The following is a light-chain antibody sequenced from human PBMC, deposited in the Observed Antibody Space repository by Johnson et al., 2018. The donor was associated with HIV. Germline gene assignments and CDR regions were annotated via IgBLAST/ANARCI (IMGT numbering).Light chain of an antibody. CDR3: GTWDSGLSAVYV. CDR1: SSNIGNNY. V-gene: IGLV1-51*02. Sequence: QSVLTQPPSVSAAPGQKVTISCSGSSSNIGNNYVSWYQHLPGRAPKLLIYEINKRPSGIPDRFSGSKSGTSATLGITGLQTGDEADYYCGTWDSGLSAVYVFGTGTKFTVL. J-gene: IGLJ1*01. CDR2: EIN.